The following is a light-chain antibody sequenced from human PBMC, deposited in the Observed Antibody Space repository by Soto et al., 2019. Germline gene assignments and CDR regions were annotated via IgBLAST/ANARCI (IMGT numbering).Light chain of an antibody. CDR1: SSDVGGYNY. V-gene: IGLV2-8*01. J-gene: IGLJ1*01. CDR2: EVS. Sequence: QSALTQPPSASGSPGQSVTISCTGTSSDVGGYNYVSWYQQHPGKAPKLMIYEVSKRPSGVPDRFSGSKSGNTASLTVSGLQAEDEADYYCSSYAGSNNSRFGTGTKLTVL. CDR3: SSYAGSNNSR.